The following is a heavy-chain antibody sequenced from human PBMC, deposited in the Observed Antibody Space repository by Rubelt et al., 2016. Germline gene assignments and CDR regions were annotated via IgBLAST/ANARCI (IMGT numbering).Heavy chain of an antibody. CDR1: GGSFSGYY. D-gene: IGHD2-21*01. Sequence: QVQLQQWGAGLLKPSETLSLTCAVYGGSFSGYYWSWIRQPPGKGLEWIGEINHSGSTNYNPSLKSRVTMSVDTSKNQCSLKLSSVTAADTAVYYCARVGYRCGLYYDYGTDGWGQGTTVTVSS. CDR3: ARVGYRCGLYYDYGTDG. J-gene: IGHJ6*02. V-gene: IGHV4-34*01. CDR2: INHSGST.